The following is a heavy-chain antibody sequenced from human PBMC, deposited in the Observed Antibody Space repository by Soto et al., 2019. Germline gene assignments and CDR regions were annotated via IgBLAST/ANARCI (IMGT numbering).Heavy chain of an antibody. Sequence: QVQLQQWGAGLLKPSETLSLTCAVYGGSFSGYYWSWIRQPPGKGLEWIGEINHSGSTNYNPSLKSRVTISVDATKQHFALSLSSVTAADTAVYYCARGPRTSLGYYYYYYMDVWGKGTTVTVSS. CDR1: GGSFSGYY. CDR3: ARGPRTSLGYYYYYYMDV. J-gene: IGHJ6*03. CDR2: INHSGST. V-gene: IGHV4-34*01. D-gene: IGHD6-6*01.